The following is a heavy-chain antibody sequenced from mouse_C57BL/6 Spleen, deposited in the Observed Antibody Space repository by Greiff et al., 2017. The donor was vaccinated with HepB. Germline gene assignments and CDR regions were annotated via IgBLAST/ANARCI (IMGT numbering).Heavy chain of an antibody. J-gene: IGHJ1*03. CDR2: IYPRSGNT. V-gene: IGHV1-81*01. D-gene: IGHD1-1*01. CDR3: ARRVITTVVEGWYFDV. CDR1: GYPFTSSG. Sequence: VPLQQSGAELARPGASVKLSCKASGYPFTSSGISWVKQRTGQGLEWIGEIYPRSGNTYYNEKFKGKATLTADKSSSTAYMELRSLTSEDSAVYFCARRVITTVVEGWYFDVWGTGTTVTVSS.